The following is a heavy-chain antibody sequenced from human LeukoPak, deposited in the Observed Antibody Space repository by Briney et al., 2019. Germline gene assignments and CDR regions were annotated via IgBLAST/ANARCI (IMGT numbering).Heavy chain of an antibody. Sequence: GGSLRLSCAASGFTFSTYWMTWVRQAPGKGPEWVSYISSSSSTIYYADSVKGRFTISRDNAKNSLYLQMNSLRDEDTAVYYCAREPDYGDYVHFDYWGQGTLVTVSS. V-gene: IGHV3-48*02. CDR3: AREPDYGDYVHFDY. CDR2: ISSSSSTI. D-gene: IGHD4-17*01. CDR1: GFTFSTYW. J-gene: IGHJ4*02.